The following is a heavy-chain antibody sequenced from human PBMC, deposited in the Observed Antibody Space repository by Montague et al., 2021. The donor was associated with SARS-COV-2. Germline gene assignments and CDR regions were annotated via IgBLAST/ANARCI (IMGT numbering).Heavy chain of an antibody. CDR1: GFTFDDYG. CDR2: INWNGADT. Sequence: SLRLSCAASGFTFDDYGMTWVRQPPGKGLEWVSGINWNGADTGYVDSVKGRFTISRDNSKNSLYLQMNSLRAEDTAFYYCARWVYSGSNYYFDYWGQGALVTVSS. CDR3: ARWVYSGSNYYFDY. J-gene: IGHJ4*02. V-gene: IGHV3-20*04. D-gene: IGHD1-26*01.